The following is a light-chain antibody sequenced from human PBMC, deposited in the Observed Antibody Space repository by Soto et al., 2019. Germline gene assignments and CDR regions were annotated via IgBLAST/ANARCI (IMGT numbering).Light chain of an antibody. CDR3: SLYTNDSKYV. V-gene: IGLV2-18*01. CDR2: EVN. J-gene: IGLJ1*01. CDR1: SSDFNNYDR. Sequence: QSVLTQPPSVSGSPGQSVTISCTGTSSDFNNYDRVSWYQRPPGTGPKLIIFEVNNRPSGVPDRFSGSKSGNTASLTISGLQAEDEGEYYCSLYTNDSKYVLGHGTKVTVL.